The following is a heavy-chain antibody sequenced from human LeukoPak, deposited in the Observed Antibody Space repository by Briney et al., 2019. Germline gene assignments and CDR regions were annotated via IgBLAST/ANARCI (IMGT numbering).Heavy chain of an antibody. D-gene: IGHD3-10*02. V-gene: IGHV3-11*01. CDR1: GFTFSDYY. J-gene: IGHJ6*02. CDR3: ARGGGLPKTMYSHYYYYGMDV. CDR2: ISSSGDNM. Sequence: GGSLRLSCAASGFTFSDYYMSWIRQAPGKGLEWISHISSSGDNMYHADSVKGRFTTSRDNAKNSLYLQMNSLRGEDTAVYYCARGGGLPKTMYSHYYYYGMDVWGQGTTVTVSS.